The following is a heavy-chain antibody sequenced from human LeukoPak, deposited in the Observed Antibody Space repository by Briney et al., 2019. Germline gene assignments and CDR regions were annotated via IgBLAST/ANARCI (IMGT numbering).Heavy chain of an antibody. V-gene: IGHV1-18*01. Sequence: GASVKVSCKASGYTLTSYGISWVRQAPGQGLEWMGWISAYNGNTNYAQKLQGRVTMTTDTSTSTAYMELRSLRSDDTAVYYCARVIFDSSGYTGENWFDPWGQGTLVTVSS. D-gene: IGHD3-22*01. J-gene: IGHJ5*02. CDR1: GYTLTSYG. CDR2: ISAYNGNT. CDR3: ARVIFDSSGYTGENWFDP.